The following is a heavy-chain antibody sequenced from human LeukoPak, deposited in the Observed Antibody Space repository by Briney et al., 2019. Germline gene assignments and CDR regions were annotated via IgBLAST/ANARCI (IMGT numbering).Heavy chain of an antibody. D-gene: IGHD1-14*01. CDR3: ARDRGDRVFDI. J-gene: IGHJ3*02. CDR1: GFIFRSYA. V-gene: IGHV3-21*01. CDR2: ISSSSSYI. Sequence: GGSLRLSCVGSGFIFRSYAVTWVRQAPGKGLEWVSSISSSSSYIYYADSVKGRFTISRDNAKNSLYLQMNSLRAEDTAVYYCARDRGDRVFDIWGQGTMVTVSS.